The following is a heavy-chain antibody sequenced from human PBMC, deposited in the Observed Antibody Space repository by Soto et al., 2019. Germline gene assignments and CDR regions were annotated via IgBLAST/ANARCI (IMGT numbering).Heavy chain of an antibody. CDR1: GYTFTSYA. V-gene: IGHV1-3*01. J-gene: IGHJ4*02. CDR3: ARVIGGLYCFDY. D-gene: IGHD3-16*01. CDR2: INAGNGNT. Sequence: QVQLVQSGAEVKKPGASVKVSCKASGYTFTSYAMHWVRQAPGQRLEWMGWINAGNGNTKYSQKFQGRVTITRDTSASTAYMELSSLRSEDTAVYYCARVIGGLYCFDYWGQGTLVTVSS.